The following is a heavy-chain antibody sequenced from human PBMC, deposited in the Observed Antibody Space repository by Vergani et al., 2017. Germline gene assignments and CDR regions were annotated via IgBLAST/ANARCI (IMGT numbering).Heavy chain of an antibody. Sequence: QVQLQESGPGLVKPSEILSLTCAVSGYYISSGYYWVWMRQPPGKGLEWIGGIYHSGSTYYNPSLKSRVTISVDTSKNQFSLKLSSVTAADTAVYYCGRVADFYGVGSRLLDLWGQGILVTVSS. CDR1: GYYISSGYY. CDR3: GRVADFYGVGSRLLDL. V-gene: IGHV4-38-2*01. CDR2: IYHSGST. J-gene: IGHJ5*02. D-gene: IGHD3-10*01.